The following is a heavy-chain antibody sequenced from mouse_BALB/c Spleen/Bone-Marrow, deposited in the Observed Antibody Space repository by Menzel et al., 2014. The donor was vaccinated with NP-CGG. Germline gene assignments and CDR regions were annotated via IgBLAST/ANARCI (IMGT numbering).Heavy chain of an antibody. Sequence: QVQLQQSGPELVKPGPSVRISCKASGYTFTSYYIHWVKQRPGQGLEWIGWIYPGNVNTNYNEKFKGKATLTADKSSSTAYMQLSSLTSEDSAVYFCARGGYDGAWFAYWDQGTLVTVSA. CDR2: IYPGNVNT. J-gene: IGHJ3*01. V-gene: IGHV1S56*01. CDR3: ARGGYDGAWFAY. D-gene: IGHD2-14*01. CDR1: GYTFTSYY.